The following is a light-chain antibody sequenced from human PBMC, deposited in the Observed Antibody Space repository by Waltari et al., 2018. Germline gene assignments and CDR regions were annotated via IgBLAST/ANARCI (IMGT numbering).Light chain of an antibody. J-gene: IGKJ1*01. CDR1: ECVGRRS. V-gene: IGKV3-20*01. Sequence: RASECVGRRSLGWYQQKPGQAARLVSYWASRGATGIPDWFSGRGFGTGVSLTISRLEPEDFAGYYCQQHGTLPGTFGQGTKVEIK. CDR3: QQHGTLPGT. CDR2: WAS.